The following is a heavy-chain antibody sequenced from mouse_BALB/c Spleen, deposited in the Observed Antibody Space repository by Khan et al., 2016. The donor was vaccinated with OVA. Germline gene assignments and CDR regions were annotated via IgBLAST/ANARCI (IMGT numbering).Heavy chain of an antibody. CDR1: GYSFTDYF. V-gene: IGHV1-37*01. CDR3: GREGAYYRSSWFAY. Sequence: VQLKQSGPELVKPGASVKISCKASGYSFTDYFVNWVKQSHGKSLEWIGRINPYNGYTFYNQKFKGKATLTVGKSSRTAHMELLSLTSEDSAVYYCGREGAYYRSSWFAYWGQGTLVTVSA. D-gene: IGHD2-14*01. J-gene: IGHJ3*01. CDR2: INPYNGYT.